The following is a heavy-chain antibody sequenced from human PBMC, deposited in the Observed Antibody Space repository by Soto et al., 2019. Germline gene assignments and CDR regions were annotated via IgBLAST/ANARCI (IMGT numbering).Heavy chain of an antibody. CDR1: GFTFSSYA. V-gene: IGHV3-23*01. D-gene: IGHD6-19*01. CDR3: ARDSSGWYVDWFDT. Sequence: EVQLLESGGGLVQPGGSPRLSCAASGFTFSSYAMSWVRQAPGQGLEWVSAMSGSGGSTYYEESVKGRFTISRDNSKNTLYLQMNSLRAEDTAVYYCARDSSGWYVDWFDTWGQGTLVTVSS. CDR2: MSGSGGST. J-gene: IGHJ5*02.